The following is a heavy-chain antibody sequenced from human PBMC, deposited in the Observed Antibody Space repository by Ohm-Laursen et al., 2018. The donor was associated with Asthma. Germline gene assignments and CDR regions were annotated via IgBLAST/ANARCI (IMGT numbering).Heavy chain of an antibody. CDR1: GFTFSSYG. Sequence: SLRLSCAAPGFTFSSYGMHWVRQAPGKGLEWVAVISYDGSNKYYADSVKGRFTISRDNSKNTLYLQMNSLRAEDTAVYYCAKDRLKWLAPNGDDYWGQGTLVTVSS. D-gene: IGHD6-19*01. V-gene: IGHV3-30*18. CDR3: AKDRLKWLAPNGDDY. CDR2: ISYDGSNK. J-gene: IGHJ4*02.